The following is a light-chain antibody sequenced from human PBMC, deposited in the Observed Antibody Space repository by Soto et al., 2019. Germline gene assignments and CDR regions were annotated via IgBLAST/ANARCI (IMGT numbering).Light chain of an antibody. Sequence: EIVMTQSPATLSVSPGERATLSCRASQSVSTNLAWYQQKPGQAPRLLIYGASTRATVVPARFSGSGSGTEFTLTIRSLQSEDFAMYYCHQYNTWPGTFGGGTKVEIK. CDR1: QSVSTN. CDR2: GAS. J-gene: IGKJ4*01. V-gene: IGKV3-15*01. CDR3: HQYNTWPGT.